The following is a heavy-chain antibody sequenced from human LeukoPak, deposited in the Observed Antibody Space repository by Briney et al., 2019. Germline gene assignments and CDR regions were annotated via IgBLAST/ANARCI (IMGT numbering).Heavy chain of an antibody. CDR1: GFTVSSNY. CDR3: ARPASGGLSEDY. J-gene: IGHJ4*02. Sequence: GGSLRLSCAASGFTVSSNYMSWVRQPPGKGLEWVSIIYSGGTTYYADSVKGRFTISRDNSKNTVYLQMNSLRVEDTAVYYCARPASGGLSEDYWGQGTLVTVSS. CDR2: IYSGGTT. V-gene: IGHV3-53*01. D-gene: IGHD3-10*01.